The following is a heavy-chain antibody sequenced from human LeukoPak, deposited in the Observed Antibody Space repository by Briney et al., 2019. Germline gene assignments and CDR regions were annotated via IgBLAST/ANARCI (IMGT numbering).Heavy chain of an antibody. CDR2: IRYDGSNE. CDR1: GFTFSSYG. Sequence: GGSLRLSCAASGFTFSSYGMHWVRQAPGKGLEWVSFIRYDGSNEYYADSVKGRFTISRDNSKNTVYLQMSSLRAEDTAVYYCAKYDVGTGMVLGHLDYWGQGTLVTVSS. V-gene: IGHV3-30*02. J-gene: IGHJ4*02. CDR3: AKYDVGTGMVLGHLDY. D-gene: IGHD5-18*01.